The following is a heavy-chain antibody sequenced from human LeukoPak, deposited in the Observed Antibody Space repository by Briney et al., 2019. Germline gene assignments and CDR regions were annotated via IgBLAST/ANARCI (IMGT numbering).Heavy chain of an antibody. CDR2: IYYSGST. D-gene: IGHD3-22*01. J-gene: IGHJ3*02. Sequence: SETLSLTCTVSGASINSYYWSWIRQPPGKGLEWIGYIYYSGSTNYNPSLKSRVTISVDTSKNQFSLKLSSVTAADTAVYYCARGDDSSGYYYEGAFDIWGQGTMVTVSS. CDR1: GASINSYY. V-gene: IGHV4-59*01. CDR3: ARGDDSSGYYYEGAFDI.